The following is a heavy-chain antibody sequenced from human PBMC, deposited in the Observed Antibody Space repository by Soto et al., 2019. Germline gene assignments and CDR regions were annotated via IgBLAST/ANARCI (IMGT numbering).Heavy chain of an antibody. V-gene: IGHV4-39*01. CDR1: GTSISSSDYY. Sequence: SETLSLTCTVSGTSISSSDYYWGWIRQPPGKGLEWITSIYYTGMTYYNPSLKSRLTLSVDTSKNQFSLKLTSVTASDTALYYCARQRVIPGTPTNWFDPWGQGTLVTVSS. J-gene: IGHJ5*02. CDR2: IYYTGMT. D-gene: IGHD2-15*01. CDR3: ARQRVIPGTPTNWFDP.